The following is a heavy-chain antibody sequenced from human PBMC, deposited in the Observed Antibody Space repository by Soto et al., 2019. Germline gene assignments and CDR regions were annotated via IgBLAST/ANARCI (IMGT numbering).Heavy chain of an antibody. CDR3: ARESDYGDYGSRYYYYYMDV. V-gene: IGHV4-59*01. J-gene: IGHJ6*03. Sequence: SETLSLTWTVSGGSISSYYWSWIRQPPGKGLEWIGYIYYSGSTNYNPSLKSRVTISVDTSKNQFSLKLSSVTAADTAVYYCARESDYGDYGSRYYYYYMDVWGKGTTVTVSS. D-gene: IGHD4-17*01. CDR1: GGSISSYY. CDR2: IYYSGST.